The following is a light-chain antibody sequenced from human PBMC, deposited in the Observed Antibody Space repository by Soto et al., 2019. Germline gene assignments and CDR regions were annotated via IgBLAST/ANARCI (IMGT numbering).Light chain of an antibody. CDR3: QQYGSSGT. J-gene: IGKJ1*01. CDR2: GAS. Sequence: EIVLTQSPGTLSLSPGERVTLSCRASQSVRNNYLAWSQQKPGQAPGXLIYGASNRATGIPDRFSGSGSGTDFTLTISRLEPEDFAVDYCQQYGSSGTFGPGTKVDIK. V-gene: IGKV3-20*01. CDR1: QSVRNNY.